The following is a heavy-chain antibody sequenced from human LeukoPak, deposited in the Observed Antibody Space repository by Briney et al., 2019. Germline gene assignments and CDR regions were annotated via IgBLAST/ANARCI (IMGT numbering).Heavy chain of an antibody. D-gene: IGHD3-3*01. J-gene: IGHJ5*02. CDR2: IHYDGTDK. CDR1: GFTFSSYG. CDR3: ARDQVTIFGVIGGRFDP. V-gene: IGHV3-30*02. Sequence: GGSLRLSCAASGFTFSSYGMHWVRQAPGKGLEWVAYIHYDGTDKYYADSVKGRFTISRDNSKNTVFLQMNSLRSDDTAVYYCARDQVTIFGVIGGRFDPWGQGTLVTVSS.